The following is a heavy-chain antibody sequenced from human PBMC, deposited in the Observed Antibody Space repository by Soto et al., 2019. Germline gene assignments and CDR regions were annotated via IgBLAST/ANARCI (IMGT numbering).Heavy chain of an antibody. J-gene: IGHJ6*03. CDR2: ISAYNGNT. CDR3: ARSRHRFLEMSFMDV. D-gene: IGHD3-3*01. Sequence: ASVKVSCKASGYTFTSYGISWVRQAPGQGLEWMGWISAYNGNTNYAQKLQGRVTMTTDTSTSTAYMELRSLRYDDTAVYYCARSRHRFLEMSFMDVWGKGTTVTVSS. CDR1: GYTFTSYG. V-gene: IGHV1-18*01.